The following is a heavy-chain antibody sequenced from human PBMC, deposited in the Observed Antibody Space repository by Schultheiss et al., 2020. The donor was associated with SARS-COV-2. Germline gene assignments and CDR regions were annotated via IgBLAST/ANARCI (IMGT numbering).Heavy chain of an antibody. D-gene: IGHD1-1*01. Sequence: GESLKISCAASGFTFSSYGMHWVRQAPGKGLEWVAVIWYDGSNKYYADSVKGRFTISRDNSKNTLYLQMNSLRAEDTAVYYCARVTTGKYNWFDPWGQGTLVTVSS. V-gene: IGHV3-33*01. CDR3: ARVTTGKYNWFDP. CDR2: IWYDGSNK. J-gene: IGHJ5*02. CDR1: GFTFSSYG.